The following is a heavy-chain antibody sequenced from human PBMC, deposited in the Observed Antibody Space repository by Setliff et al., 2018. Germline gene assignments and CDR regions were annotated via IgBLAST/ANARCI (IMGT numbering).Heavy chain of an antibody. CDR3: VKDRVPDGVWDFDF. CDR2: IRFDGGI. D-gene: IGHD4-17*01. Sequence: PGGSLRLSCAASGFTFSAYGMHWVRQAPGKGLEWVAFIRFDGGIFYADSVKGRFTISRDNSRNTLYLQMNSLRVEDTALYYCVKDRVPDGVWDFDFWGQGTLVTVSS. V-gene: IGHV3-30*02. CDR1: GFTFSAYG. J-gene: IGHJ4*02.